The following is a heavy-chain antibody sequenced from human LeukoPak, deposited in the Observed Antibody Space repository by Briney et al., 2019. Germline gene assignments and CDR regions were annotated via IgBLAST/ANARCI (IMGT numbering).Heavy chain of an antibody. Sequence: SETLSLTCAVYGGSFSGYYWRWIRQSPGKGLEWIGEVNDSGSTNYDPSLKSRVTISVDTSKNQISLKLTSVTAADTAVYYCARVAGDPIYYYYYMDVWGKGTTVTVSS. J-gene: IGHJ6*03. V-gene: IGHV4-34*01. CDR2: VNDSGST. CDR1: GGSFSGYY. CDR3: ARVAGDPIYYYYYMDV. D-gene: IGHD7-27*01.